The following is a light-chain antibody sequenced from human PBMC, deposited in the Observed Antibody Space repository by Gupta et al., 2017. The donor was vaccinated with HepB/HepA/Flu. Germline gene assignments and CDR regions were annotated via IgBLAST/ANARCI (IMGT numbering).Light chain of an antibody. V-gene: IGLV2-14*03. CDR3: NSFRRDDSRELI. CDR2: DVT. Sequence: QSALTQPASVSGSPGQSNTIPYTGTSSDIGGYKFVSWYQQHPGKAPKLLIYDVTNRPSGVSNRFSGSKSGNTASLAISGLQAAEAADYSCNSFRRDDSRELIFGGGTKLTVL. CDR1: SSDIGGYKF. J-gene: IGLJ2*01.